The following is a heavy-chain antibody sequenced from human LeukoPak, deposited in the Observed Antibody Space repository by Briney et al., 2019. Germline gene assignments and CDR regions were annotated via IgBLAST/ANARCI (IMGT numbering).Heavy chain of an antibody. CDR3: ARSQLTQYYFDY. V-gene: IGHV3-30-3*01. D-gene: IGHD2-2*01. CDR2: ISYDGSNK. Sequence: GRSLRLSCAASGFTFSSYAMHWVRQAPGKGLEWVAVISYDGSNKYYADSVKGRFTISRDNSKNTLYLQMNSLRAEDTAVYYCARSQLTQYYFDYWGQGTLVTVSS. CDR1: GFTFSSYA. J-gene: IGHJ4*02.